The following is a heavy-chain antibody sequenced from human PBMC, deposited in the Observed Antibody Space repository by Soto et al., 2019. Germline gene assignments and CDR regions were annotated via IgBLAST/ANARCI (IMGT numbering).Heavy chain of an antibody. V-gene: IGHV3-23*01. CDR3: TKDTGYLSMDA. CDR2: ISGTGSRT. CDR1: GFTFSNYA. Sequence: GSLRLSYAASGFTFSNYAMSWVRQAPGKGLEWVSSISGTGSRTYYADSVKGRFTIARDNSKNTVSLQMNNLRAEDTGLYYCTKDTGYLSMDAWGQGTTVTVSS. D-gene: IGHD6-25*01. J-gene: IGHJ6*02.